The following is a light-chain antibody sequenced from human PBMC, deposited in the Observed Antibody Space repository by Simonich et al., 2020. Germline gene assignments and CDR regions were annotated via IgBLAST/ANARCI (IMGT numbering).Light chain of an antibody. J-gene: IGLJ3*02. V-gene: IGLV2-14*01. CDR3: SSYTSSSTLV. Sequence: QPALTPPASVSGSPGQSTPISCTGTRSDVGCYNYVPWSQQHQGKAPKLMIYDVSKWPSGVSHRVSGSRSGNTASLTISGLQAEDEADYSCSSYTSSSTLVFGGGTKLTVL. CDR1: RSDVGCYNY. CDR2: DVS.